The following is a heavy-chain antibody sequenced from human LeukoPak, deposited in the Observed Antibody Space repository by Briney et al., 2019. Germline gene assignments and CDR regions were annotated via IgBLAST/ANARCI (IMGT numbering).Heavy chain of an antibody. Sequence: PGGSLRLSCAASGFTFSSYEMNWVRQAPGRGLEWISYTWGSSTSIYYADSVRGRFTISRDDAKNLLYLQMNSLRAEDTALYYCARDHNYAFDIWGQGTMVTVSS. V-gene: IGHV3-48*03. CDR2: TWGSSTSI. CDR3: ARDHNYAFDI. CDR1: GFTFSSYE. D-gene: IGHD5-24*01. J-gene: IGHJ3*02.